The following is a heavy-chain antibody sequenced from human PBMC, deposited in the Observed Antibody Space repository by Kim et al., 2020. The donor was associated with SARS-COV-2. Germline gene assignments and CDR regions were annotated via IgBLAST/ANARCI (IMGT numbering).Heavy chain of an antibody. Sequence: GGSLRLSCAASGFSFSSYPMTWVRQAPGKVLEWVSYISGGSTTIYYADSVRGRFTISRDNAKNSLFLQMNSLREEDTAVYYCARDMGVTGADDSWGQGTL. CDR2: ISGGSTTI. CDR3: ARDMGVTGADDS. V-gene: IGHV3-48*02. CDR1: GFSFSSYP. D-gene: IGHD6-13*01. J-gene: IGHJ4*02.